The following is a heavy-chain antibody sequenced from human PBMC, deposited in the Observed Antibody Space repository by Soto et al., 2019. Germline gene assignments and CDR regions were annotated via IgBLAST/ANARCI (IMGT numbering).Heavy chain of an antibody. D-gene: IGHD6-19*01. CDR3: ARGDSSGWQNWFDP. V-gene: IGHV6-1*01. CDR2: TYYRSKWYN. J-gene: IGHJ5*02. Sequence: SPTLSLPCAISGDSVSSNSAAWNWIRQSPSRGLEWLGRTYYRSKWYNDYAVSVKSRITINPDTSKNQFSLQLNSVTPEDTAVYYCARGDSSGWQNWFDPWGQGTLVTVSS. CDR1: GDSVSSNSAA.